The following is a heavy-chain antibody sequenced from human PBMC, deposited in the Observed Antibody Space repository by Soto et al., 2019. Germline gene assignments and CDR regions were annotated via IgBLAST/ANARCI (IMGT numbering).Heavy chain of an antibody. D-gene: IGHD3-10*01. V-gene: IGHV3-23*01. Sequence: DVQLLESGGHLVQPGGSLRLSCAASGFTFSSYAMSWVRQAPGKGLEWVSSVSAGGDMTYYSDSVKGRFTLSRDNSNNALFLQMNGLRIEDTALYYCARGDRGGSGSPASYYYSGLDVWGQGTTVTVS. CDR1: GFTFSSYA. CDR2: VSAGGDMT. J-gene: IGHJ6*02. CDR3: ARGDRGGSGSPASYYYSGLDV.